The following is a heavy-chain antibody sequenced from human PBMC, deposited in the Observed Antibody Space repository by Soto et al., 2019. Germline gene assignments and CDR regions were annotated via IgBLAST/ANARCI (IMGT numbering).Heavy chain of an antibody. J-gene: IGHJ4*02. D-gene: IGHD2-2*01. CDR3: AKDKIRSSTSCYYYFDY. CDR2: ISGSGGST. Sequence: GGSLRLSCAASGFTFSSYAMSWVRQAPGKGLEWVSAISGSGGSTYYADSVKGRFTISRDNSKNTLYLQMNSLRADDTAVYYCAKDKIRSSTSCYYYFDYWGQGTLVTVSS. CDR1: GFTFSSYA. V-gene: IGHV3-23*01.